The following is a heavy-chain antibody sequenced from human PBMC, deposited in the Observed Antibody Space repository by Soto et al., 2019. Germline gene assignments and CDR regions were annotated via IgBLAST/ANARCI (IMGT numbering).Heavy chain of an antibody. J-gene: IGHJ4*02. CDR1: GYTFTSYA. CDR3: ARMRCGGDCYSAPFDY. CDR2: INAGNGNT. D-gene: IGHD2-21*02. Sequence: ASVNVSCKASGYTFTSYAMHWVCQAPGQRLEWMGWINAGNGNTKYSQKFQGRVTITRDTSASTAYMELSSLRSEDTAVYYCARMRCGGDCYSAPFDYWGQGTLVTVSS. V-gene: IGHV1-3*01.